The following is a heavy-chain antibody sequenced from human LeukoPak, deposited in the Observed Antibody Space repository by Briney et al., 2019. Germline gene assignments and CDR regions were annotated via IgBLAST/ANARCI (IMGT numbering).Heavy chain of an antibody. CDR1: GFTFSSYG. CDR2: ISYDGSNK. J-gene: IGHJ6*02. V-gene: IGHV3-30*18. CDR3: TKDRSMDV. Sequence: GGSLRLSCAASGFTFSSYGMHWVRQAPGKGLEWVAVISYDGSNKYYADSVKGRFTISRDNSKNTLYLQMNSLRAEDTAVYYCTKDRSMDVWGQGTTVTVSS.